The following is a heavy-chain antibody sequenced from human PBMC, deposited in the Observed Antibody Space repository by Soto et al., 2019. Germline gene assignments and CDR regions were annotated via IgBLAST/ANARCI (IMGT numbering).Heavy chain of an antibody. Sequence: HPGGSLRLSCAASGFTFSSYAMSWVRQAPGKGLEWVSVISGGGGGTDYADSVKGRFTISRDNSKNTLYLQMNSLRAEDTAVYYCAKYIASSSGWYRTDYWGQGTLVTVSS. CDR3: AKYIASSSGWYRTDY. CDR2: ISGGGGGT. J-gene: IGHJ4*02. D-gene: IGHD6-19*01. CDR1: GFTFSSYA. V-gene: IGHV3-23*01.